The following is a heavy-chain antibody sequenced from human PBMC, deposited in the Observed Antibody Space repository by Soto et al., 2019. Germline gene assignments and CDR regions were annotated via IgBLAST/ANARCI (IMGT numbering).Heavy chain of an antibody. CDR3: AKDYLRWAQS. CDR1: GFSFSDYG. D-gene: IGHD1-26*01. Sequence: EVQLLESGGGLEQRGGSLRLSCAASGFSFSDYGMSWVRQAPGKGLEWVSAISGSGITFYADSVKGRFTISRDNSKNTLYLQMNSLRVEDTAIYYCAKDYLRWAQSWGQGTLVTVSS. CDR2: ISGSGIT. J-gene: IGHJ5*02. V-gene: IGHV3-23*01.